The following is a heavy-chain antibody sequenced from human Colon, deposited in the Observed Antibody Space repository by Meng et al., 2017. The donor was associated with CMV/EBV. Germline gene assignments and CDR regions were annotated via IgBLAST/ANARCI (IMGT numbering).Heavy chain of an antibody. CDR1: GFNFDDYG. D-gene: IGHD1-14*01. V-gene: IGHV3-20*04. CDR2: IDWSGRST. Sequence: GESLKISCEGSGFNFDDYGMNWVRQAPGKGLEWVAGIDWSGRSTVYADSVKGRFTISRDNTKNSLYLQLDSLRAEDTAFYYCSANRGAHYYYYAMDVWGQGTTVTVSS. CDR3: SANRGAHYYYYAMDV. J-gene: IGHJ6*02.